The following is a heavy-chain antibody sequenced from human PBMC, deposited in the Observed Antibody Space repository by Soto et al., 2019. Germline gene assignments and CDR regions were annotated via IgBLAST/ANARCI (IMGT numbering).Heavy chain of an antibody. Sequence: QVQLLQSGADVKKPGASVKVSCRASNYAFTSYGRMWVRQAPGQGLEWMGWISAGKGKTNYAQRVQDKSTLTTDTSTRTAYTELRSLISDATAVYYCARDAFQSSSNQLNWFDPWGQGTLVTVSS. CDR2: ISAGKGKT. CDR1: NYAFTSYG. J-gene: IGHJ5*02. V-gene: IGHV1-18*01. CDR3: ARDAFQSSSNQLNWFDP. D-gene: IGHD6-6*01.